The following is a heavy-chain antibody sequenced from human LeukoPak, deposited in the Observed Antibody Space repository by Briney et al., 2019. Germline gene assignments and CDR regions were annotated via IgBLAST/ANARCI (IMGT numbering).Heavy chain of an antibody. J-gene: IGHJ5*02. CDR1: GFTFANAS. V-gene: IGHV3-15*01. CDR3: TTGNP. CDR2: IKSKTEGGTT. Sequence: PGGSLRLSCLTSGFTFANASMSWVRPAPGKGLQWVGLIKSKTEGGTTFYAAPVKDRFRISRDDGRNTLYLQMNSLTVGDTGVYYCTTGNPWGQGTLVTVSS.